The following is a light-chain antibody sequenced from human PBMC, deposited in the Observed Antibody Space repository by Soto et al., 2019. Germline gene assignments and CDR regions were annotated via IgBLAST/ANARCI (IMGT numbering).Light chain of an antibody. CDR3: QTWGTGIEGV. CDR1: RGHSTYA. V-gene: IGLV4-69*01. Sequence: QLVVTQSPSASASLGASVKLTCTLSRGHSTYAIAWHQQQPEKGPRYLMKVNSDGSHSKGDGIPDRFSGSSSGAERYLTISGLQSEDEADYYCQTWGTGIEGVFGGGTKVTVL. CDR2: VNSDGSH. J-gene: IGLJ3*02.